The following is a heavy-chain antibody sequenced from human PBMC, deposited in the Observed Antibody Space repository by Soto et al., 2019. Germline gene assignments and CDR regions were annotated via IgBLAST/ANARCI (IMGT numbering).Heavy chain of an antibody. Sequence: QVQLQQWGAGLLKPSETLSLTCAVSGESSSEYYWSWIRQPPGKGLEFIGEIYQTGSTKYNPSLESRVTISIGTSKNQFTLKLNSVTAADTAVYYCTRGKDYWWGDYWRQGTLVTVSS. CDR2: IYQTGST. J-gene: IGHJ4*02. D-gene: IGHD2-15*01. CDR3: TRGKDYWWGDY. CDR1: GESSSEYY. V-gene: IGHV4-34*01.